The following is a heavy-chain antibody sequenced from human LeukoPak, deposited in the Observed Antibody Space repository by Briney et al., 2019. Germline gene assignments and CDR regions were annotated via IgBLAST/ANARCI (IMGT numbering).Heavy chain of an antibody. D-gene: IGHD3-3*01. Sequence: GGSLRLSCAASGFTFSSYSMNWVRQAPGKGLEWVSSISSSSSYIYYADSVKGRFTISRDNSKNTLYLQMNSLRAEDTAVYYCAREWETIFGVVDAFNIWGQGTMVTVSS. CDR2: ISSSSSYI. V-gene: IGHV3-21*01. CDR1: GFTFSSYS. J-gene: IGHJ3*02. CDR3: AREWETIFGVVDAFNI.